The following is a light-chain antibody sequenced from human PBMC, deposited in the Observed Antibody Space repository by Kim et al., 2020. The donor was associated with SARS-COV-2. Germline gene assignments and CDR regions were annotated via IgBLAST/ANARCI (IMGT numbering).Light chain of an antibody. CDR1: NIGSKS. J-gene: IGLJ3*02. V-gene: IGLV3-21*01. Sequence: SYELTQPPSVSVAPGKTARITCGGNNIGSKSVHWYQQKPGQAPVLVIYYDSDRPSGIPERFSGSNSGNTATLTISRVEAGDEADYYCQVWVRSIDLWV. CDR2: YDS. CDR3: QVWVRSIDLWV.